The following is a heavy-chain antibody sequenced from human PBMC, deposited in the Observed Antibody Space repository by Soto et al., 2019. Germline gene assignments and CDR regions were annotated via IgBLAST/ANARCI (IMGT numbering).Heavy chain of an antibody. CDR1: GFTLSSYA. CDR3: AKDSAWIQLWPHYYYYGMDV. J-gene: IGHJ6*02. V-gene: IGHV3-23*01. CDR2: ISGSGGST. Sequence: AGGSLRLSCAASGFTLSSYAMSWVRQAPGKGLEWVSAISGSGGSTYYADSVKGRFTISRDNSKNTLYLQMNSLRAEDTAVYYCAKDSAWIQLWPHYYYYGMDVWGQGTTVTVSS. D-gene: IGHD5-18*01.